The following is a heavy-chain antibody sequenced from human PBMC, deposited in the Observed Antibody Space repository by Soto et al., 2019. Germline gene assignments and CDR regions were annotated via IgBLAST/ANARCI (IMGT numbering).Heavy chain of an antibody. D-gene: IGHD7-27*01. Sequence: GASVKVSCKTSGYTFTSHYIHWVRQATGQGLEWMGRMNPNDGTTTNAQKFQGRVTMTRNTSTSTAYMEMNSLRSEDTAAYFCASFWGYWGQGTLVTVSS. J-gene: IGHJ4*02. CDR2: MNPNDGTT. CDR1: GYTFTSHY. V-gene: IGHV1-8*01. CDR3: ASFWGY.